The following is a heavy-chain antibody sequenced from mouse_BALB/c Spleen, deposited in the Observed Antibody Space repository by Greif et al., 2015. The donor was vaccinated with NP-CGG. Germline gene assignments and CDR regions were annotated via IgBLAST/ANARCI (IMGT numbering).Heavy chain of an antibody. CDR3: ASETAYAMDY. CDR2: IDPANGNT. CDR1: GFNIKDTY. Sequence: VQLQQSGAELVKPGASVKLSCTASGFNIKDTYMHWVKQRPEQGLEWIGRIDPANGNTKYDPKFQGKATITADTSSNTPYVHLSSLTSEDTAVYYCASETAYAMDYWGQGPSVPVSS. J-gene: IGHJ4*01. V-gene: IGHV14-3*02. D-gene: IGHD1-2*01.